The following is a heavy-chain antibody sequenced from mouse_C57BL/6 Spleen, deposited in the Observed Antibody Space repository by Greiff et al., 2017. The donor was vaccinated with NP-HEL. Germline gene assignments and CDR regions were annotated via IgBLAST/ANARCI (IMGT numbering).Heavy chain of an antibody. Sequence: DVQLQESGPGLVKPSQSLSLTCSVTGYSITSGYYWNWIRQFPGNKLEWMGYISYDGSNNYNPSLKNRISITRDTSKNQFFLKLNSVTTEDTATYYCARAPRAYYFDYWGQGTTLTVSS. V-gene: IGHV3-6*01. J-gene: IGHJ2*01. CDR2: ISYDGSN. CDR3: ARAPRAYYFDY. CDR1: GYSITSGYY. D-gene: IGHD3-3*01.